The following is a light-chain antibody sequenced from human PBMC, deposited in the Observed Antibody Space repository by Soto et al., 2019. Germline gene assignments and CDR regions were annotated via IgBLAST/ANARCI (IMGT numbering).Light chain of an antibody. J-gene: IGKJ1*01. Sequence: EILMTQSPATLSVSPGELATLSCRASQSVSSYLAWYQQKPGQAPRLLIYGASSRATGIPSRFSGSGSGTEFTLTISSLQSEDFAVYYCQQYNSWPPTFGQGTKVDIK. V-gene: IGKV3-15*01. CDR1: QSVSSY. CDR2: GAS. CDR3: QQYNSWPPT.